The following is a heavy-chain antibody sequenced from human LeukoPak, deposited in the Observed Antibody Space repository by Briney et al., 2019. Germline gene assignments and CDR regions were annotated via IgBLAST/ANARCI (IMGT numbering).Heavy chain of an antibody. CDR3: AREPHPAQLIEVVAATEDAFDI. CDR1: GYTFTGYY. V-gene: IGHV1-2*02. CDR2: INPNSGGT. Sequence: GASVKVSCKASGYTFTGYYMHWVRQAPGQGLEWMGWINPNSGGTNYAQKFQGRVTMTRDTSISAAYMELSRLRSDDTAVYYCAREPHPAQLIEVVAATEDAFDIWGQGTMVTVSS. D-gene: IGHD2-15*01. J-gene: IGHJ3*02.